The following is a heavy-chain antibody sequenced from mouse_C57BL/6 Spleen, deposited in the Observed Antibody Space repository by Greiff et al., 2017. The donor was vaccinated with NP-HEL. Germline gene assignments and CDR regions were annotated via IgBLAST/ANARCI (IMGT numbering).Heavy chain of an antibody. CDR1: GYAFTNYL. Sequence: QVQLQQSGAELVRPGTSVKVSCKASGYAFTNYLIEWVKQRPGQGLEWIGEINPGSGGTNYNEKFKGKGTLTADKSSSTAYMQLSSLTSEYSAVYFCARRLYGTGAMDYWGQGTSVTVSS. J-gene: IGHJ4*01. CDR3: ARRLYGTGAMDY. CDR2: INPGSGGT. V-gene: IGHV1-54*01. D-gene: IGHD2-1*01.